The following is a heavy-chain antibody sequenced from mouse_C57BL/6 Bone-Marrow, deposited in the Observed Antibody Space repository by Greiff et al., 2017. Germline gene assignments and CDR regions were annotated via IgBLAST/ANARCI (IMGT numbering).Heavy chain of an antibody. J-gene: IGHJ2*01. CDR3: TTVYYYGSSPYYFDY. D-gene: IGHD1-1*01. CDR1: GFNIKDDY. Sequence: EVQLQQSGAELVRPGASVKLSCTASGFNIKDDYMHWVKQRPEQGLEWIRWIDPENGDTEYASKFPGKATITADPSSNTAYLQLSNLTSEDTAVYYCTTVYYYGSSPYYFDYGGQGTTLTVSS. CDR2: IDPENGDT. V-gene: IGHV14-4*01.